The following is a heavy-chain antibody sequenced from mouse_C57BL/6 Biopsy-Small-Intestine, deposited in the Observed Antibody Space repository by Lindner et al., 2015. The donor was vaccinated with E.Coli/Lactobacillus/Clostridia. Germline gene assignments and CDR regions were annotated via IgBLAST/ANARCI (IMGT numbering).Heavy chain of an antibody. CDR3: ARGRLYDGFDI. J-gene: IGHJ3*01. Sequence: SVKVSCKTSGYTFTGYYIHWVRRAPGQGLEWMGWNNPNAGGTNSPQRFQGRVTMTRDTSITTAYMELRGLTSDDTAIYYCARGRLYDGFDIWGQGTLVAVSS. D-gene: IGHD2-3*01. CDR1: GYTFTGYY. CDR2: NNPNAGGT. V-gene: IGHV1-85*01.